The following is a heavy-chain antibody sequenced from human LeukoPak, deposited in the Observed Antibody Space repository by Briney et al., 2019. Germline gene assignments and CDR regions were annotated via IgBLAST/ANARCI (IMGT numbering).Heavy chain of an antibody. CDR1: GFTFSSYA. J-gene: IGHJ3*02. V-gene: IGHV3-23*01. D-gene: IGHD3-22*01. CDR3: AKRPRDTSGYYLGAFDI. Sequence: GGSLRLSCTASGFTFSSYAMSWVRQAPGKGLEWVSGISASGGTTYYADSVKGRFTISRDNSKNTLYLQMNSLRAEDAAVYYCAKRPRDTSGYYLGAFDIWGQGTMVTVSS. CDR2: ISASGGTT.